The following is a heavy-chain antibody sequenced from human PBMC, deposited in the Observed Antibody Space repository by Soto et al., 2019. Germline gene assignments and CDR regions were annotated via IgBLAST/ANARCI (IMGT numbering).Heavy chain of an antibody. V-gene: IGHV1-69*06. J-gene: IGHJ4*02. CDR1: GGTFSSYA. D-gene: IGHD3-10*01. CDR2: IIPIFGTA. Sequence: SVKVSCKASGGTFSSYAISWVRQAPGQGLEWMGGIIPIFGTANYAQKFQGRVTITADKSTSTAYMELSSLRSEDTAVYYCARDGGGLYYYGSAPFDYWGQGTLVTVSS. CDR3: ARDGGGLYYYGSAPFDY.